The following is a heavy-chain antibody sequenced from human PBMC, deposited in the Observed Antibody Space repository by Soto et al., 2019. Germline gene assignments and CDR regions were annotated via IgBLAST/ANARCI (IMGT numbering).Heavy chain of an antibody. V-gene: IGHV1-69*13. D-gene: IGHD3-22*01. CDR1: GGTFSSCA. CDR2: IIPIFGTA. CDR3: ARDGDYYDSSGYYSHYFDY. J-gene: IGHJ4*02. Sequence: SVKVSCKASGGTFSSCAISWVRQAPGQWLEWMGGIIPIFGTANYAQKFQGRVTITADESTSTAYMELSSLRSEDTAVYYCARDGDYYDSSGYYSHYFDYWGQGTLVTVSS.